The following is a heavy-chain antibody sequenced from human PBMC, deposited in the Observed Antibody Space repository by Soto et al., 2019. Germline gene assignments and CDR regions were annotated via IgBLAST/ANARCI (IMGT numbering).Heavy chain of an antibody. CDR2: IDPSDSYT. V-gene: IGHV5-10-1*01. CDR3: ARLVTVYCSGGSCYQYYYYGMDV. J-gene: IGHJ6*02. D-gene: IGHD2-15*01. CDR1: GYSFTSYW. Sequence: GESLKISCKGSGYSFTSYWISWVRQMPGKGLEWMGRIDPSDSYTNYSPSFQGHVTISADKSISTAYLQWSSLKASDTAMYYCARLVTVYCSGGSCYQYYYYGMDVWGQGTTVTVSS.